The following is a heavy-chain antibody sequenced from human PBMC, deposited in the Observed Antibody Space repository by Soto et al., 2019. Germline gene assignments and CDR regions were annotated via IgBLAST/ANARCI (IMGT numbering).Heavy chain of an antibody. CDR2: IKSKTDGGTT. CDR3: TTWPKRGYSYGRDYYYYGMDV. J-gene: IGHJ6*02. Sequence: PGGSLRLSCAASGFTFSNAWMNWVRQAPGKGLEWVGRIKSKTDGGTTDYAAPVKGRFTISRGDSKNTLYLQMNSLKTEDTAVYYCTTWPKRGYSYGRDYYYYGMDVWGQGTTVTVSS. D-gene: IGHD5-18*01. V-gene: IGHV3-15*07. CDR1: GFTFSNAW.